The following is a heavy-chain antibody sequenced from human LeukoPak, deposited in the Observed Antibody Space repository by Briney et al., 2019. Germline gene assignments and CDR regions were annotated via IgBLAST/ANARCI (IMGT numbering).Heavy chain of an antibody. CDR3: AILLLPGFSGFDV. D-gene: IGHD1-26*01. CDR2: ISAGNGNT. CDR1: GYTFTSYA. V-gene: IGHV1-3*01. Sequence: ASVKVSCKASGYTFTSYAMHWVRQAPGQRLEWMGWISAGNGNTKYSQKFQDRATFTRDTSASTAYMELSSLRSEDTAVYYCAILLLPGFSGFDVWGQGTVVTISS. J-gene: IGHJ3*01.